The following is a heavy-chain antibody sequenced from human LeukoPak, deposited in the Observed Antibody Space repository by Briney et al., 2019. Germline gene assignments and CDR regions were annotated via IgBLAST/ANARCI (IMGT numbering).Heavy chain of an antibody. V-gene: IGHV4-59*01. CDR1: GGSINSYY. Sequence: PSETLSLTCSVSGGSINSYYWSWIRQSPEKGLEWIGYISYSGSTNYNPSLKSRVTISLDTSKNQFSLKLSSVIAADSAIYYCARAPTWFDTWGQGTLVTVSS. CDR3: ARAPTWFDT. J-gene: IGHJ5*02. CDR2: ISYSGST.